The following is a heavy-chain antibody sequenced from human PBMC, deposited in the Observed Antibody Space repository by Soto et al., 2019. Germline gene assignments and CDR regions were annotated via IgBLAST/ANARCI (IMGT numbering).Heavy chain of an antibody. J-gene: IGHJ2*01. CDR3: ARDHPNWYFDL. CDR1: TASVNSYY. Sequence: SETLSLTCTVSTASVNSYYWGWIRQPAGKGLEWIGRLYANENTDYNPSLRSRVTISVDTKRQFSLKLSSVTAADTAVYYCARDHPNWYFDLWGRGTPVTVSS. CDR2: LYANENT. V-gene: IGHV4-4*07.